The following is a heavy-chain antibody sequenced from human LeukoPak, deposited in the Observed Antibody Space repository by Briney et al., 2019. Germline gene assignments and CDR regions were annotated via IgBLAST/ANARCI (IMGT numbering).Heavy chain of an antibody. J-gene: IGHJ6*02. D-gene: IGHD6-13*01. CDR1: GFTFSNYW. V-gene: IGHV3-74*01. CDR2: INNDGTGT. Sequence: PGGSLRLSCAASGFTFSNYWMHWVRQPPGKGLVWVSRINNDGTGTTYADSVKGRFTISRDNAKNTLYLQMNSLRAEDTAVYYCANPLAAAGPKTYYYYGMDVWGQGTTVTVSS. CDR3: ANPLAAAGPKTYYYYGMDV.